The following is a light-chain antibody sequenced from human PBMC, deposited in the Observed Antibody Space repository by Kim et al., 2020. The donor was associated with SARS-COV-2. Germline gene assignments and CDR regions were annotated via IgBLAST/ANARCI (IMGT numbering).Light chain of an antibody. J-gene: IGKJ4*01. V-gene: IGKV3-20*01. CDR2: GAS. Sequence: APGERATHSCRASQRVSRTYLAWYQQTPGQAPRLLIYGASSRATGIPDRFSGSGSGTDFTLTISRLEPEDFAVYYCQQYGTSPLTFGGGTKVDIK. CDR3: QQYGTSPLT. CDR1: QRVSRTY.